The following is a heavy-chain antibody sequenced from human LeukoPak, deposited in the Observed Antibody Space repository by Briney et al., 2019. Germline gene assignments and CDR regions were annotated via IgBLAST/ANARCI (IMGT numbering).Heavy chain of an antibody. CDR1: GFTFSSYD. D-gene: IGHD5-12*01. CDR2: IGTAGDT. V-gene: IGHV3-13*01. Sequence: RAGGSLRLSCAASGFTFSSYDMHWVRHATGKGLEWVSAIGTAGDTYYPGSVKGRFPISRENAKNSLYLQMNSLRAGDTAVYFCARRLHGDAFDIWGQGTMVTVSS. J-gene: IGHJ3*02. CDR3: ARRLHGDAFDI.